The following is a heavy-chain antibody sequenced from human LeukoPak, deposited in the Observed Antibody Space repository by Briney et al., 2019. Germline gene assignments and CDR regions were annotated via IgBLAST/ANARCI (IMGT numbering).Heavy chain of an antibody. CDR1: GYSFTSHW. CDR2: IYPGDFDT. V-gene: IGHV5-51*01. D-gene: IGHD6-13*01. CDR3: ARRAGYSDSWYYFDY. Sequence: GESLKISCKGSGYSFTSHWIGWVRQMPGKGLEWMGIIYPGDFDTRYSPSFQGQVTISVDKSINTAYLQWSRLKASDTAIYYCARRAGYSDSWYYFDYWGQGTLVTVSS. J-gene: IGHJ4*02.